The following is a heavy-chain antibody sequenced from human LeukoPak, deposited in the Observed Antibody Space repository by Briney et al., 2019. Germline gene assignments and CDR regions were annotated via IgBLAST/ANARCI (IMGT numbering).Heavy chain of an antibody. V-gene: IGHV3-7*03. J-gene: IGHJ4*02. CDR2: IKQDGSEK. Sequence: GGSLRLSCAASGFTFSSYSMNWVRQTPGKGLEWVANIKQDGSEKNYVDSVKGRFTIFRDNARNSLYLQMNSLRAEDTAVYYCAKDHYRGIAAAGTEFDYWGQGTLVTVSS. CDR1: GFTFSSYS. D-gene: IGHD6-13*01. CDR3: AKDHYRGIAAAGTEFDY.